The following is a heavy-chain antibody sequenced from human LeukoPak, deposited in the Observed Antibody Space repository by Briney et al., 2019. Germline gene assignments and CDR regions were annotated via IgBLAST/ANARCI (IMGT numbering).Heavy chain of an antibody. CDR3: AKVVTYYYDSSGYHFDY. J-gene: IGHJ4*02. CDR1: GFTFSSYA. Sequence: PGGSLRLSCAASGFTFSSYAMSWVRQAPGKGLEWVSAISGSGGSTYYADSEKGRFTISRDDSKNTLYLQMNSLRAEDTAVYYCAKVVTYYYDSSGYHFDYWGQGTLVTVSS. V-gene: IGHV3-23*01. CDR2: ISGSGGST. D-gene: IGHD3-22*01.